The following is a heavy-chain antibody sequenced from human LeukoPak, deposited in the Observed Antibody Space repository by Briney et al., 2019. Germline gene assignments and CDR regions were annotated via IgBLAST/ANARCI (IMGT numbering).Heavy chain of an antibody. D-gene: IGHD6-6*01. V-gene: IGHV3-23*01. CDR2: ISGSGGST. Sequence: PGGSLRLSCAASGFTFSSYAMSWVRQAPGKGLEWVSAISGSGGSTYYADSVKGRFTISRDNSKNTLYLQTNSLRAEDTAVYYCAKDRRAARGVGAFDIWGQGTMVTVSS. CDR3: AKDRRAARGVGAFDI. J-gene: IGHJ3*02. CDR1: GFTFSSYA.